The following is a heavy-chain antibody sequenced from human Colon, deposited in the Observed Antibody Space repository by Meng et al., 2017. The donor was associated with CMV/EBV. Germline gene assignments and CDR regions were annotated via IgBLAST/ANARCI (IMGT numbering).Heavy chain of an antibody. CDR3: TRGVGNWFDP. CDR2: MNPNSGKT. J-gene: IGHJ5*02. CDR1: GYTFTSFD. Sequence: ASVKVSCKASGYTFTSFDINWVRQAAGQGLEWMGWMNPNSGKTLYAQKFQHRVTMTRNTSISTAYMDLSGLTSEDTAVYYCTRGVGNWFDPWGQGTLVTVSS. V-gene: IGHV1-8*01.